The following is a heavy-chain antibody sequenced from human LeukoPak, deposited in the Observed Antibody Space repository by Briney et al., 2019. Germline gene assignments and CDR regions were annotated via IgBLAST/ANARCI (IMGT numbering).Heavy chain of an antibody. J-gene: IGHJ4*02. D-gene: IGHD3-3*01. CDR1: GYTFTSYY. V-gene: IGHV1-46*01. CDR2: INPSGGST. Sequence: ASVTVSFKASGYTFTSYYMHWVRQAPGQGLEWMGLINPSGGSTSYAQKFQGRVTMTRDTSTSTVYMELSSLRSEDTAVYYCARVGRLEWLSAYDYWGQGTLVTVSS. CDR3: ARVGRLEWLSAYDY.